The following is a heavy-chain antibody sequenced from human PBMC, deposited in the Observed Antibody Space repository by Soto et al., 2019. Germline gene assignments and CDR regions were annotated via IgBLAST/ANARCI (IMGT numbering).Heavy chain of an antibody. CDR2: IYPGDSDT. V-gene: IGHV5-51*01. Sequence: GESLKISCKGSGYSFTSYWIGWVRQMPGKGLEWMGIIYPGDSDTRYSPSFQGQVTISADKSISTAYLQWSSLKASDTAMYYCARTGCDYITYYYYGMDVWGQGTTVTVSS. CDR1: GYSFTSYW. J-gene: IGHJ6*02. CDR3: ARTGCDYITYYYYGMDV. D-gene: IGHD4-17*01.